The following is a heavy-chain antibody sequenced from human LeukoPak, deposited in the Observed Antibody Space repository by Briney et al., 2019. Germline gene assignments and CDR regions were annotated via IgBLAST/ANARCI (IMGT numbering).Heavy chain of an antibody. J-gene: IGHJ4*02. D-gene: IGHD4-23*01. CDR1: GGSISSYY. V-gene: IGHV4-59*12. CDR3: ARAYGGNSRFDY. Sequence: SETLSLTCTVSGGSISSYYWSWIRQPPGKGLEWIGYIYYSGSTNYNPSLKSRVTISVDTSKNQFSLKLSSVTAADTAVYYCARAYGGNSRFDYWGQGTLVTVSS. CDR2: IYYSGST.